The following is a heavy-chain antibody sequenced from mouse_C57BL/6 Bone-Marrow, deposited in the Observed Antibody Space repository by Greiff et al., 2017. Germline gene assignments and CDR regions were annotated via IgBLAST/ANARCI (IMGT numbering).Heavy chain of an antibody. Sequence: EVKLVESGTVLARPGASVKMSCKTSGYTFTSYWMHWVKQRPGQGLEWIGAIYPGNSDTSYNQKFKGKAKLNAVTSSSTAYMEHRSLTHVDSAVYYCTIWSTVPYYFYYWGQGTTLTVSS. J-gene: IGHJ2*01. D-gene: IGHD1-1*02. CDR3: TIWSTVPYYFYY. CDR2: IYPGNSDT. V-gene: IGHV1-5*01. CDR1: GYTFTSYW.